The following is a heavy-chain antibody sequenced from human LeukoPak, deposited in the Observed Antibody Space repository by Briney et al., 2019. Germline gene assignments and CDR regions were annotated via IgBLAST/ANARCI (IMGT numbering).Heavy chain of an antibody. CDR1: GYTFTGYY. D-gene: IGHD3-22*01. Sequence: ASVKVSCKASGYTFTGYYMHWVRQAPGQGLEWMGWINPNSGSTNYAQKFQGRVTMTRDTSISTAYMELSRLRSDDTAVYYCARDLSTMIVVVEGVSNWFDPWGQGTLVTVSS. CDR2: INPNSGST. V-gene: IGHV1-2*02. CDR3: ARDLSTMIVVVEGVSNWFDP. J-gene: IGHJ5*02.